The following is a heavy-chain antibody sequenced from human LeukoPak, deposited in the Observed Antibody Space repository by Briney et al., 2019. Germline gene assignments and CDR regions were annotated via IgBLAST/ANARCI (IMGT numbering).Heavy chain of an antibody. CDR3: AREIAAPGELMDV. D-gene: IGHD6-13*01. CDR1: GGSFSSGSFY. CDR2: VYYNGST. V-gene: IGHV4-61*01. Sequence: SETLSLTCTVSGGSFSSGSFYWNWVRQPPGKGLEWIGYVYYNGSTNNNPSFKSRVTISVDTSKNQFSLKLSSVTAADTAVYYCAREIAAPGELMDVWGQGTTVTVSS. J-gene: IGHJ6*02.